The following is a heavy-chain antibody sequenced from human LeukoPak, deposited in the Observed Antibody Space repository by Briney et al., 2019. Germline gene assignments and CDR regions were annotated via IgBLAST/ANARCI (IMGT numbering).Heavy chain of an antibody. Sequence: PSETLSLTCAVYGGSFSGYYWSWIRQPPGKGLEWIGEINHSGSTNYNPSLKSRVTISVDTSKNQFSLKLSSVTAADTAVYYCARGGDHTVTTFGYYYYMDVWGKGPRSPSP. CDR3: ARGGDHTVTTFGYYYYMDV. D-gene: IGHD4-17*01. CDR2: INHSGST. J-gene: IGHJ6*03. V-gene: IGHV4-34*01. CDR1: GGSFSGYY.